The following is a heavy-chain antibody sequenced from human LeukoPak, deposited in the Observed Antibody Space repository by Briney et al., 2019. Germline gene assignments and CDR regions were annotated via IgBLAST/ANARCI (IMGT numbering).Heavy chain of an antibody. J-gene: IGHJ3*02. Sequence: ASVKVSCKASGYTFTSYGISWVRQAPGKGLEWMGGFGPEDGETIYAQKFQGRVTMTEDTSTDTAYMELSSLRSEDTAVYYCATMGLKYYDSSGYPHAFDIWGQGTMVTVSS. D-gene: IGHD3-22*01. V-gene: IGHV1-24*01. CDR1: GYTFTSYG. CDR3: ATMGLKYYDSSGYPHAFDI. CDR2: FGPEDGET.